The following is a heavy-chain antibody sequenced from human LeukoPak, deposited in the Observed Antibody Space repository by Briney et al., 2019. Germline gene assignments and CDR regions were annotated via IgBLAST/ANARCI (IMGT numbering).Heavy chain of an antibody. CDR2: INPNSGGT. V-gene: IGHV1-2*02. Sequence: ASVKVSRKASGYTFTGYYMHWVRPAPGQGLEWMGWINPNSGGTNYAQKFQGRVTMTRDTSISTAYMELSRLRSDDTAVYYCAREGVYSGYEYSNWFDPWGQGTLVTVSS. D-gene: IGHD5-12*01. CDR1: GYTFTGYY. CDR3: AREGVYSGYEYSNWFDP. J-gene: IGHJ5*02.